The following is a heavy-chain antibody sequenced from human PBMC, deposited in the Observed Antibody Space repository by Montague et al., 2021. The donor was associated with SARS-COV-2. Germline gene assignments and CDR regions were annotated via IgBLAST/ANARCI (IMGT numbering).Heavy chain of an antibody. V-gene: IGHV4-59*01. Sequence: SETLSLTCTVSGGSITSYYWTWIRQPPGKGLEWVGRIYYSGSTNYNSSLKSRVTISVDTSTNQFSLKLSSVTAADTAVYYCARTGLGDYDILTGYTVDAFDMWGQGTMVTVSS. J-gene: IGHJ3*02. CDR1: GGSITSYY. CDR3: ARTGLGDYDILTGYTVDAFDM. CDR2: IYYSGST. D-gene: IGHD3-9*01.